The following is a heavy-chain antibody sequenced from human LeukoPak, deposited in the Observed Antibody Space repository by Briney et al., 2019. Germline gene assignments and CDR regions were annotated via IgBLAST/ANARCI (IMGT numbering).Heavy chain of an antibody. D-gene: IGHD3-22*01. V-gene: IGHV3-30*01. CDR3: ASDSAGYYGHIDY. Sequence: SVKGQFTISRDNSKNTLYLQMNSLRPEDTAMYYCASDSAGYYGHIDYWGQGTLVTVSS. J-gene: IGHJ4*02.